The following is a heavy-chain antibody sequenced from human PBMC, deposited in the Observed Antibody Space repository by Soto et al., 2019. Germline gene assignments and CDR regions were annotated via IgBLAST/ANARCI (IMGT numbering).Heavy chain of an antibody. J-gene: IGHJ6*02. CDR2: IIAYNGNT. CDR1: GYTFTSYG. D-gene: IGHD2-2*01. CDR3: AREPSQVYCSSTSCDPYYYYYGMDV. Sequence: ASVKVSCKASGYTFTSYGISWVRQAPGQGLEWMGWIIAYNGNTNYAQKLQGRVTMTTDTSTSTAYMELRSLRSDDTAVYDCAREPSQVYCSSTSCDPYYYYYGMDVWGQGTTVTVSS. V-gene: IGHV1-18*01.